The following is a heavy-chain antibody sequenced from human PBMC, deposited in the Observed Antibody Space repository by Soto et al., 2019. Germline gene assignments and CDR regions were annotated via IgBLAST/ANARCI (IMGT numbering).Heavy chain of an antibody. V-gene: IGHV3-21*01. J-gene: IGHJ6*02. CDR2: ISSSSSYI. D-gene: IGHD6-13*01. CDR1: GFTFSSYS. Sequence: EVQLVESGGGLVKPGGSLRLSCAASGFTFSSYSMNWVRQAPGKGLEWVSSISSSSSYIYYADSVKGRFTISRDNAKNSLYLQMNSLRAEDTAVYYCARDTPPGRIAAAGTPYYYYGMDVWGQGTTVTVSS. CDR3: ARDTPPGRIAAAGTPYYYYGMDV.